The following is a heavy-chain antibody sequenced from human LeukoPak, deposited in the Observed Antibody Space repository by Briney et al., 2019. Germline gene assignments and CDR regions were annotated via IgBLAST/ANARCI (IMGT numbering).Heavy chain of an antibody. Sequence: GGSLRLSCAASGFTFSSYTMSWVRQAPGKGLEWVSAISGSGGSTYYADSVKGRFTISRDNSKNTLYLQMNSLRAEDTAVYYCAKGITGTTGNWFDPWGQGTLVTVSS. CDR1: GFTFSSYT. D-gene: IGHD1-7*01. V-gene: IGHV3-23*01. CDR3: AKGITGTTGNWFDP. J-gene: IGHJ5*02. CDR2: ISGSGGST.